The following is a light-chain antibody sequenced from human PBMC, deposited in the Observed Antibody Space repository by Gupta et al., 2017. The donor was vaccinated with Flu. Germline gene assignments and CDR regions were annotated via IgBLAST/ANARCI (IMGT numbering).Light chain of an antibody. CDR3: QQRSNWPPEVT. CDR2: DAS. V-gene: IGKV3-11*01. Sequence: EIVLTQSPATLSLSPGERATLSCRASQSVSSYLAWYQQKPGQAPRLLIYDASNRATGIPARFSGSGSGTDFTLTISSLVPEDFAVYYCQQRSNWPPEVTFGGGTKVEIK. J-gene: IGKJ4*01. CDR1: QSVSSY.